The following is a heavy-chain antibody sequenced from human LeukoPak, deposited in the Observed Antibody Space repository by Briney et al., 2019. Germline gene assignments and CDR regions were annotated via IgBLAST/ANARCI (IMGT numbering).Heavy chain of an antibody. V-gene: IGHV3-23*01. CDR1: GFAFSSYA. CDR3: AKDLDYGDYPGYYFDY. CDR2: ISGSGGST. D-gene: IGHD4-17*01. J-gene: IGHJ4*02. Sequence: PGGSLRLSCAASGFAFSSYAMSWVRQAPGKGLEWVSAISGSGGSTYYADSVKGRLTISRDNSKNTLYLQMNSLRAEDTAVYYCAKDLDYGDYPGYYFDYWGQGTLVTVSS.